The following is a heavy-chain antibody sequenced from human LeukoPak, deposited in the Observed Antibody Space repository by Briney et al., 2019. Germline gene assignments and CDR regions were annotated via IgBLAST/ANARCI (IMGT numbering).Heavy chain of an antibody. D-gene: IGHD2-15*01. CDR3: APVLLGYCSGGSCYPDY. CDR2: INPNSGGT. V-gene: IGHV1-2*02. CDR1: GYTLTGYY. Sequence: GASVKVSCKASGYTLTGYYMHWVRQAPGQGLEWMGWINPNSGGTNYAQKFQGRVTMTRDTSISTAYMELSRLRSDDAAVYYCAPVLLGYCSGGSCYPDYWGQGTLVTVSS. J-gene: IGHJ4*02.